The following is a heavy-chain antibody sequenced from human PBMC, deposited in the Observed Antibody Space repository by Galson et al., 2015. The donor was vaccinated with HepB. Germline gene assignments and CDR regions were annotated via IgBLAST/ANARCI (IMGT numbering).Heavy chain of an antibody. CDR1: GFAFSSYW. V-gene: IGHV3-74*01. CDR2: INSDGSST. CDR3: ARDPSADAFDI. D-gene: IGHD3-3*01. J-gene: IGHJ3*02. Sequence: SLRLSCAASGFAFSSYWMHWVRQAPGKGLVWVSRINSDGSSTSYADSVKGRFTISRDNAKNTLYLQMNSLRAEDTAVYYCARDPSADAFDIWGQGTMVTVSS.